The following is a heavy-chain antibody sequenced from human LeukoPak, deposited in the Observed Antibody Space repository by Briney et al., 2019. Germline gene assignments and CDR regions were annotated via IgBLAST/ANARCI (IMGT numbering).Heavy chain of an antibody. D-gene: IGHD6-19*01. CDR3: ARRIAVAGTLDH. CDR1: GFTFSTYW. V-gene: IGHV3-74*01. Sequence: GGSLRLSCAASGFTFSTYWMHWVRQAPGKGLVWVSRINGDGSIANYADSVKGRFTISRDNAKNTLYLQVNSLRAEDTAVYYCARRIAVAGTLDHWGQGTLVTVSS. CDR2: INGDGSIA. J-gene: IGHJ4*02.